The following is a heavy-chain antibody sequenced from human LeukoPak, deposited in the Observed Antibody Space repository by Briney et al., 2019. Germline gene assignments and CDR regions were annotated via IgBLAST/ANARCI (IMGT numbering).Heavy chain of an antibody. Sequence: GGSLRLPCAASGFTFNNYAVSWVRQAPGKGLEWVSLISGTGVTYYAGAVKGRFTTSRDDSKNTLYLQMNSLRAEDTAVYYCASPRRGPGADYWGQGAPVTLSS. V-gene: IGHV3-23*01. J-gene: IGHJ4*02. CDR1: GFTFNNYA. CDR2: ISGTGVT. CDR3: ASPRRGPGADY. D-gene: IGHD2-8*02.